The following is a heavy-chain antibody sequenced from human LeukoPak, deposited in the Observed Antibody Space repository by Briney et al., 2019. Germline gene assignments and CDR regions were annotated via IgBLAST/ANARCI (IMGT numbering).Heavy chain of an antibody. CDR3: ARELMVRGVRYYYGMDV. Sequence: GGSLRLSCAASGFTFSNYDIHWVRQATGKGLGWVSAIGTAGDTYYRGSVKGRFTISRENAKNSLYLQMNSLRAEDTAVYYCARELMVRGVRYYYGMDVWGQGTTVTVSS. V-gene: IGHV3-13*01. J-gene: IGHJ6*02. CDR2: IGTAGDT. D-gene: IGHD3-10*01. CDR1: GFTFSNYD.